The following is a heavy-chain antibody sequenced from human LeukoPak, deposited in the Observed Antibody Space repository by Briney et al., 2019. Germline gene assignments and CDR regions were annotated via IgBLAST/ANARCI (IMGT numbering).Heavy chain of an antibody. CDR2: VSYDGSNK. Sequence: GRSLRLSCAASGFTFNTYGMHWVRQAPGKGLEWVAVVSYDGSNKYYADSVKGRFTISRDNSKNTLYLQMNSLRAEDTAVYYCAKDWGNWGYGYYFDHWGQGTLVTVSS. CDR1: GFTFNTYG. D-gene: IGHD7-27*01. J-gene: IGHJ4*02. CDR3: AKDWGNWGYGYYFDH. V-gene: IGHV3-30*18.